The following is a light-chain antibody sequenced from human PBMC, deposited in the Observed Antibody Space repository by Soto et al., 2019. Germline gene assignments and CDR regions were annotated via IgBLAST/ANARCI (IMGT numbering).Light chain of an antibody. V-gene: IGKV3-20*01. Sequence: EIVLTQSPGTLSLSPGERATLSCRASQSVSSSFLAWYQQKPGQAPRLLIYGASSRATGIPDRFSGSGTGALFTITIIRQDPEDLTVYYCQQHCRLPLTFGGGTKVEIQ. CDR3: QQHCRLPLT. CDR1: QSVSSSF. CDR2: GAS. J-gene: IGKJ4*01.